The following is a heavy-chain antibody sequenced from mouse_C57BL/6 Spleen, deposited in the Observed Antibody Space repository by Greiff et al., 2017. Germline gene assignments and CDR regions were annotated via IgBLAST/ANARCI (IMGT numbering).Heavy chain of an antibody. D-gene: IGHD2-5*01. V-gene: IGHV1-19*01. CDR2: INPYNGGT. J-gene: IGHJ3*01. Sequence: VQLQQSGPVLVKPGASVKMSCKASGYTFTDYYMNWVKQSHGKSLEWIGVINPYNGGTSYNQKFKGKATLTVDKSSSTAYMALNSLTSEDSAVYYSARGNYSNYWFAYWGQGTLVTVSA. CDR3: ARGNYSNYWFAY. CDR1: GYTFTDYY.